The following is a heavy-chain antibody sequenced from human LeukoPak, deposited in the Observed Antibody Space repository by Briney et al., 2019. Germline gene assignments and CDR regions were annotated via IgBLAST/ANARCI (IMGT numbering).Heavy chain of an antibody. J-gene: IGHJ4*02. CDR2: IYYSGST. CDR3: ASRSSIWSGYQDTLYYFDS. V-gene: IGHV4-59*01. Sequence: EASETLSLTCTVSGGSISSYYWSWIRQPPGKRLEWIGHIYYSGSTNYNPSLKSRVTISVDTSKNQFSLELSSVTAADTAVYYCASRSSIWSGYQDTLYYFDSWGQGTLVTVSS. D-gene: IGHD3-3*01. CDR1: GGSISSYY.